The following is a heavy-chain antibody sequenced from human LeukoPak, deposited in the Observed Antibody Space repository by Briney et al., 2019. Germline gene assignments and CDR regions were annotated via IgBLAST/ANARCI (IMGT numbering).Heavy chain of an antibody. V-gene: IGHV1-24*01. CDR1: GYILTELS. CDR3: AIGYYGSGRRGYYGMDV. D-gene: IGHD3-10*01. CDR2: FDPEDGQT. Sequence: ASVKVSCKVSGYILTELSMHWVRQAPGKGLEWMGGFDPEDGQTLYAQRFQGRVTMTEDASTETAYMELRSLTSEDTAVYYCAIGYYGSGRRGYYGMDVWGKGTTVTVS. J-gene: IGHJ6*04.